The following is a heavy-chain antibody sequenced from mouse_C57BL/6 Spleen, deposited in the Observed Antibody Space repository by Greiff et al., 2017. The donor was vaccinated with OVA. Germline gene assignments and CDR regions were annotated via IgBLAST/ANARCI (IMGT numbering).Heavy chain of an antibody. V-gene: IGHV1-42*01. CDR2: INPSTGGT. D-gene: IGHD2-14*01. CDR1: GYSFTGYY. J-gene: IGHJ1*03. CDR3: ARREGYAFDV. Sequence: VQLQQSGPELVKPGASVKISCKASGYSFTGYYMNWVKQSPEKSLEWIGEINPSTGGTTYNQKFKAKATLTVDKSSSTAYMQLKSLTSEDSAVYYCARREGYAFDVWGTGTTVTVSS.